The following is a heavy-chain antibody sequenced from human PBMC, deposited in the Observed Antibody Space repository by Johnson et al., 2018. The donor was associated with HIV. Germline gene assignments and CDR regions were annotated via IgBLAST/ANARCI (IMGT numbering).Heavy chain of an antibody. CDR2: IRYDGSYK. Sequence: QMQLVESGGGVVQPGGSLRLSCAASGFTFSSYGMHWVRQAPGKGLEWVAFIRYDGSYKYYADSVKGRFTISRDNSKNTLYLQMHSLRAEDTAVYYCARDGRDLVTRGSFDVWCQGTVVTVSS. J-gene: IGHJ3*01. V-gene: IGHV3-30*02. CDR1: GFTFSSYG. D-gene: IGHD3-9*01. CDR3: ARDGRDLVTRGSFDV.